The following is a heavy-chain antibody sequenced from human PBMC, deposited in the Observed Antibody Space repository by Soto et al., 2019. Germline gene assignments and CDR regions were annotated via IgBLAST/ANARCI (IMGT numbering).Heavy chain of an antibody. CDR2: ISAYNGNT. D-gene: IGHD3-22*01. V-gene: IGHV1-18*01. CDR3: ARDRSVSGYYYQPITTLYY. J-gene: IGHJ4*02. Sequence: GASVKVSCKDSGYTFTSYGSSWVRQAPGQGLEWMGWISAYNGNTNYAQKLQGRVTMTTDTSTSTAYMELRSLRSDDTAVYYCARDRSVSGYYYQPITTLYYWGQGTLVTVSS. CDR1: GYTFTSYG.